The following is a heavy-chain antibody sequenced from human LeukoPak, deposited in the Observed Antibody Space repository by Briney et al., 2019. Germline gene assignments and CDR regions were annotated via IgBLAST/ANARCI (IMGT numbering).Heavy chain of an antibody. CDR3: SRSSVDMAAINYFDL. V-gene: IGHV1-69*05. J-gene: IGHJ4*02. D-gene: IGHD5-24*01. CDR2: IIPMTGAE. Sequence: ASVTVSCTSSGGSFSRFAISWVRQAPGQGLEWMGGIIPMTGAELYAQKFQGRVTITTDESTTTAYMEMSGLVSGDAALYFCSRSSVDMAAINYFDLWGQGTLVTVSS. CDR1: GGSFSRFA.